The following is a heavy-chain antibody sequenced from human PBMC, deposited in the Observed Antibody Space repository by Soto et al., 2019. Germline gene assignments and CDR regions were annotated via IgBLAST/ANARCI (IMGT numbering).Heavy chain of an antibody. D-gene: IGHD3-3*01. V-gene: IGHV4-39*01. CDR1: GGSIRSSSYY. CDR2: IYYSGST. Sequence: PSETLSLTCTVSGGSIRSSSYYWGWIRQPPGKGLEWIGSIYYSGSTYYNPSLKSRVTISVDTSKNQFSLKLSSVTAADTAVYYCARITYYDFWSGYYLFDYWGQGTLVTVSS. CDR3: ARITYYDFWSGYYLFDY. J-gene: IGHJ4*02.